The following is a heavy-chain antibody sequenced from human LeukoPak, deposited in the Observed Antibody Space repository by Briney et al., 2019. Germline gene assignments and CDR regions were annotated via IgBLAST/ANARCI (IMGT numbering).Heavy chain of an antibody. CDR2: IKQDGSDK. CDR1: GFRFSSYW. Sequence: PGGSLRLSCAASGFRFSSYWMSWVRQAPGKGLEWVAKIKQDGSDKYYVDSVRGRFTISRDNAKNSLYLQMSNLRAEDTAVYFCARGGGLDVWGQGATVTVSS. D-gene: IGHD3-16*01. CDR3: ARGGGLDV. J-gene: IGHJ6*02. V-gene: IGHV3-7*03.